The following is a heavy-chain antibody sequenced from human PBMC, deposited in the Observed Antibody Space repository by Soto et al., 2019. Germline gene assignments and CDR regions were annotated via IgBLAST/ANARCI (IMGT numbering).Heavy chain of an antibody. J-gene: IGHJ5*02. D-gene: IGHD6-13*01. V-gene: IGHV3-23*01. Sequence: EVQLLESGGGLVQPGGSLRLSCAASGFTFSSYAMSWVRQAPGKGLEWVSAISGSGGSTYYADSVKGRFTIPRDNSKNTLYLQMNSLRAEDTAVYYCAKGSSSWYFIPSFDPWGQGTLVTVSS. CDR3: AKGSSSWYFIPSFDP. CDR1: GFTFSSYA. CDR2: ISGSGGST.